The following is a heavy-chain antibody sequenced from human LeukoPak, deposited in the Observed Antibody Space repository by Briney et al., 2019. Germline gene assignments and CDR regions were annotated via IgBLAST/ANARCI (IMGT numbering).Heavy chain of an antibody. J-gene: IGHJ4*02. CDR1: GFTFRDYW. Sequence: PGGSLRLSCEASGFTFRDYWMTWVRQAPGKGLEWVANVKQDGTEKFYVDSVKGRFTISRDNGKNSLYLQMNSLRVEDTDIYYCARAGVTSWADYWGQGTLVTVSS. CDR3: ARAGVTSWADY. V-gene: IGHV3-7*01. CDR2: VKQDGTEK. D-gene: IGHD6-13*01.